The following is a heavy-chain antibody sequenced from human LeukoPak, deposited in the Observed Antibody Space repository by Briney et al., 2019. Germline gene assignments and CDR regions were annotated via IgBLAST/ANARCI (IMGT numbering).Heavy chain of an antibody. CDR1: GYRFTSYW. V-gene: IGHV5-51*01. Sequence: GEALKISFKGSGYRFTSYWIGWVRPMPRKGLEWMGIIYPGDSDTRYSPSFQGQVTISADKSISTAYLQWSSLKASDTAMYYCARQDTAMVSYWGQGTLVTVSS. CDR2: IYPGDSDT. J-gene: IGHJ4*02. CDR3: ARQDTAMVSY. D-gene: IGHD5-18*01.